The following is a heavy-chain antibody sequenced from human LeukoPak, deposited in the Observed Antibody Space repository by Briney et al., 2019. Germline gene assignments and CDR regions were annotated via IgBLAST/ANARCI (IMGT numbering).Heavy chain of an antibody. J-gene: IGHJ4*02. CDR2: IYSDGNT. Sequence: GGCLRLSCAASGFSVSGNYMSWVRQAPGKGLEWVSLIYSDGNTYYADSVKGRFTISRDSSKNTLYLQMNSLRADDTAVYYCARDRSPTRYVWGSSPVDWGQGTLITVSS. CDR3: ARDRSPTRYVWGSSPVD. V-gene: IGHV3-53*01. CDR1: GFSVSGNY. D-gene: IGHD3-16*01.